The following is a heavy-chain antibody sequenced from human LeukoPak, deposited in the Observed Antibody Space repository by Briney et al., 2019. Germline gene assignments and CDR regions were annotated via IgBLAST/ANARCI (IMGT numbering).Heavy chain of an antibody. Sequence: GGSQRLSCAASGFTFNNYAMTWVRQAPGKGLEWVSTIIGSGGNTDYADSVKGRFTISRDNSKDTLFLQMDSLRVEDTAVYYCATFCSGGDCYSFAPWGQGTLVIVSS. CDR2: IIGSGGNT. CDR3: ATFCSGGDCYSFAP. V-gene: IGHV3-23*01. J-gene: IGHJ5*02. D-gene: IGHD2-15*01. CDR1: GFTFNNYA.